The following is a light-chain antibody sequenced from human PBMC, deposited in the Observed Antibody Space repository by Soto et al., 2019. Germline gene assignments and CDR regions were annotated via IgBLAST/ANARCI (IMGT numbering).Light chain of an antibody. Sequence: EIVLTQSPGTLSLSPGQRATLSCRASESISRDYLAWYQQRLGQAPRLLIYGASTRATGIPARFSGSGSGTEFTLTISSLQSEDFAVYSCQQYNNWPLTFGGGTKVDIK. J-gene: IGKJ4*01. V-gene: IGKV3-15*01. CDR1: ESISRDY. CDR2: GAS. CDR3: QQYNNWPLT.